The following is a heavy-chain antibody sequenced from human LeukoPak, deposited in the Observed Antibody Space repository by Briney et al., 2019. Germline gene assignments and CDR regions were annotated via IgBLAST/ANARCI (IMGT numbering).Heavy chain of an antibody. Sequence: GESLKISCKGSGYSFTSYWIGWVRQMPGKGLEWMGIIYPGDSDTRYSPSFQGQVTISADKPISTAYLQWSSLKASDTAMYYCARQLDGVAGPSYFDYWGQGTLVTVSS. V-gene: IGHV5-51*01. CDR2: IYPGDSDT. CDR3: ARQLDGVAGPSYFDY. CDR1: GYSFTSYW. D-gene: IGHD6-19*01. J-gene: IGHJ4*02.